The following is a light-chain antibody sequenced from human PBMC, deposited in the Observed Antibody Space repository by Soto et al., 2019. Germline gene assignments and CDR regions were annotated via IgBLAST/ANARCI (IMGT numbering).Light chain of an antibody. CDR2: EVN. CDR3: SSYTSATTLG. J-gene: IGLJ2*01. V-gene: IGLV2-14*01. CDR1: SSDIGGYKY. Sequence: QSALTQPASVSGSPGQSITLSCTGTSSDIGGYKYVSWYQQHPGKAPKLMIFEVNNRPSGVSNRFSGSKSGNTASLTIAGLQAEDEADYYCSSYTSATTLGFGGGTKLTVL.